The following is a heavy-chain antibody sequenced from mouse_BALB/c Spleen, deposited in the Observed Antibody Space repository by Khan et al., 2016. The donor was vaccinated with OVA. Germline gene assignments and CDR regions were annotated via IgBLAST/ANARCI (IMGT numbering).Heavy chain of an antibody. J-gene: IGHJ4*01. CDR3: ARQPYYHYNIMDY. CDR1: GFSLTNYG. V-gene: IGHV2-6-1*01. CDR2: IWSDGST. D-gene: IGHD2-10*01. Sequence: VQLQESGPGLVAPSQSLSITCTISGFSLTNYGVHWVRQPPGKGLEWLVVIWSDGSTTYNSALKSRLTIIKDNSKSQVFLKVNSLQTDDTAMYFCARQPYYHYNIMDYWGQGTSVTVSS.